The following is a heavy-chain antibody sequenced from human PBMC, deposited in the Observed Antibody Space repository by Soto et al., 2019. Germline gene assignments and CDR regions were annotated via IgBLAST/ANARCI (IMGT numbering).Heavy chain of an antibody. CDR2: IGVSGDTT. D-gene: IGHD3-10*01. V-gene: IGHV3-23*01. CDR3: AKVRRFGELRSLY. J-gene: IGHJ4*02. Sequence: EVQLLESGGGLVQPGGSLRLSCAASGFTFSSYAMSWVRQAPGKGLEWVSAIGVSGDTTYYADSVKGRFTISRDNSKNTLYLQMGSLRAEETAEYYCAKVRRFGELRSLYWGQGTLVTVSS. CDR1: GFTFSSYA.